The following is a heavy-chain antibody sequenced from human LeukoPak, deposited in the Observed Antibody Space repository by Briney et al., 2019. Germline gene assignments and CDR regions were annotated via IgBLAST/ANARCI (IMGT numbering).Heavy chain of an antibody. CDR3: ARSYLGGTYYDWFDP. Sequence: SETLSVTCTVSGGSISDYYWNWIRQPAGKGLEWIGRIYASGSTNYNPSLRSRVTISVDKSKNQFSLKLTSATAADTAVYYCARSYLGGTYYDWFDPWGQGTLVTVSS. J-gene: IGHJ5*02. CDR2: IYASGST. CDR1: GGSISDYY. D-gene: IGHD1-26*01. V-gene: IGHV4-4*07.